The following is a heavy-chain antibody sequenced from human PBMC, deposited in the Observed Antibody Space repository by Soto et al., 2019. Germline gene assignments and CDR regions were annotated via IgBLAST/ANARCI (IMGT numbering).Heavy chain of an antibody. D-gene: IGHD1-1*01. CDR3: ARGRYGDY. CDR2: ISAHNGNT. CDR1: GYAFTTYG. J-gene: IGHJ4*02. Sequence: QVHLVQSGAEVKKPGASVKVFCKGSGYAFTTYGITGVRQAPGQGLEWMGWISAHNGNTNYAQKLQGRVTVTRDTSTSTAYMELRSLRSDDTAVYYCARGRYGDYWGQGALVTVSS. V-gene: IGHV1-18*01.